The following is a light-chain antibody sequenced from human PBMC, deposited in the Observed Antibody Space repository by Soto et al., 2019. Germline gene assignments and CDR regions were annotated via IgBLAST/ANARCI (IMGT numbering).Light chain of an antibody. Sequence: QSALTKPASVSGSPGQSITISCTGSSGDVGHYNYVSWYQQHPGKAPKLIIYEVTNRPSGVSNRFSGSKSGNTASLIISGLEAGDEADYYCPPYTTGRIWVFGGGTKLPAL. J-gene: IGLJ3*02. CDR3: PPYTTGRIWV. CDR1: SGDVGHYNY. V-gene: IGLV2-14*01. CDR2: EVT.